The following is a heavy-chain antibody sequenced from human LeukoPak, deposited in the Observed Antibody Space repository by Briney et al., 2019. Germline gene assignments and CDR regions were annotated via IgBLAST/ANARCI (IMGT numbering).Heavy chain of an antibody. Sequence: SETLSLTCTVSGGSISRGDYYWSWIRQPPGKGLEWIGYIYYSGSTDYNPSLKSRVTISVDTSKNQFSLKLSSVTAADTAVYYCARGKCKFDFWGQGTLVTVSS. V-gene: IGHV4-30-4*01. CDR2: IYYSGST. CDR3: ARGKCKFDF. CDR1: GGSISRGDYY. J-gene: IGHJ4*02.